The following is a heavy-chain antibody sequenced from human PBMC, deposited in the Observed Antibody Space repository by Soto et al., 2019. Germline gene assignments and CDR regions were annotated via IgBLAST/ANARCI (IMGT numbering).Heavy chain of an antibody. CDR2: INHSGST. J-gene: IGHJ4*02. D-gene: IGHD3-16*01. CDR1: GGSFSGYY. CDR3: ARKAGLMITFGGANFDY. V-gene: IGHV4-34*01. Sequence: TLSLTCAVYGGSFSGYYWSWIRQPPGKGLEWIGEINHSGSTNYNPSLKSRVTISVDTSKNQFSLKLSSVTAADTAVYYCARKAGLMITFGGANFDYWGQGTLVTVSS.